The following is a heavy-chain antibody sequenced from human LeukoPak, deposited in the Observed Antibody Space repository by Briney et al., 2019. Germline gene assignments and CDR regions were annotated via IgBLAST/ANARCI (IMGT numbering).Heavy chain of an antibody. CDR1: GGSISSYY. CDR3: ARRSPDGSYYYFDY. D-gene: IGHD1-26*01. V-gene: IGHV4-59*08. Sequence: SETLSLTCTVSGGSISSYYWGWIRQPPGKGLEWIGYIYYSGSTNYNPSLKGRVTISVDTSKNQFSLKLSSVTAADTAVYYCARRSPDGSYYYFDYWGQGTLVTVSS. CDR2: IYYSGST. J-gene: IGHJ4*02.